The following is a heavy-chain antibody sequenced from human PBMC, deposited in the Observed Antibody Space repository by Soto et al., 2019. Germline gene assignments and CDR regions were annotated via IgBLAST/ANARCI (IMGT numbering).Heavy chain of an antibody. CDR1: GFSYSTYS. CDR3: ARDRAPDNWSVNMGY. CDR2: ILYDGSKT. J-gene: IGHJ4*02. D-gene: IGHD1-1*01. V-gene: IGHV3-30-3*01. Sequence: QVQLVESGGGVVQPGRSLRLSCVASGFSYSTYSMHWVRQSPGKGLEWVALILYDGSKTYYPDSVKGRFTTSRDSPKNTLYLERNRLRVEDTAVYYCARDRAPDNWSVNMGYWGQGTLVTVSS.